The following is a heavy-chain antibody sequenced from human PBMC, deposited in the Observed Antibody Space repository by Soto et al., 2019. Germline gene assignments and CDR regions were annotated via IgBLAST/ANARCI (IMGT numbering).Heavy chain of an antibody. D-gene: IGHD6-25*01. Sequence: QVQLVQSGAEVKKPGSSVKVSCKASGGTFSSYTISWVRQAPGQGLEWMGRIIPILGIANYAQKFQGRVTITADKSTTTANVELSSLRSEDTAVYYCARVVGAAGDYYYYGIDVWGQGTTVTVSS. CDR1: GGTFSSYT. J-gene: IGHJ6*02. CDR2: IIPILGIA. CDR3: ARVVGAAGDYYYYGIDV. V-gene: IGHV1-69*02.